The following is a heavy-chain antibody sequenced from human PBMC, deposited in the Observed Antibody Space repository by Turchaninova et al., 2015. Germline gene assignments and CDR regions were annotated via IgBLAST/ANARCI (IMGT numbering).Heavy chain of an antibody. D-gene: IGHD5-24*01. J-gene: IGHJ4*02. CDR2: IDWDEDK. CDR1: VFSLSTTGIR. Sequence: QVTLKESCPALVKPTQTLTLTCTFSVFSLSTTGIRIIWIRQPPGQALEWLERIDWDEDKFYSTSLNTILTIPKDTSRNQVVLTMTNMDPVDTATYYCARINGYMYYFDYWGQGTLVTVSS. CDR3: ARINGYMYYFDY. V-gene: IGHV2-70*04.